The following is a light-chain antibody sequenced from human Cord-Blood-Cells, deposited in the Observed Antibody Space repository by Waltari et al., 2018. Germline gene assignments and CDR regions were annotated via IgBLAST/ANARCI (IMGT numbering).Light chain of an antibody. Sequence: QSALTQPASVSGSPGQSITISCTGTSSDVGGYNYVSCYHQHPGKAPKLMIYDVSNRPAGVSNRCSGSKAGNTASLTISGLQAEDEADYYCSSYTSSSTLVFGGGTKLTVL. V-gene: IGLV2-14*01. CDR1: SSDVGGYNY. CDR2: DVS. J-gene: IGLJ3*02. CDR3: SSYTSSSTLV.